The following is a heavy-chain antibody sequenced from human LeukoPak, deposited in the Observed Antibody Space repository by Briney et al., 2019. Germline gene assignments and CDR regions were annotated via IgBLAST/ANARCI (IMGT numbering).Heavy chain of an antibody. J-gene: IGHJ5*02. D-gene: IGHD2/OR15-2a*01. CDR3: AKDFLPIGGWFDP. CDR2: INSNSVNT. V-gene: IGHV3-23*01. CDR1: GFLFETFV. Sequence: GGSLRLSCAASGFLFETFVMSWVRQAPGKGLEWVSSINSNSVNTYYADSVKGRFTVSRDNSKRTLYLQMNSLRAEDTAVYYCAKDFLPIGGWFDPWGQGTLVTVSS.